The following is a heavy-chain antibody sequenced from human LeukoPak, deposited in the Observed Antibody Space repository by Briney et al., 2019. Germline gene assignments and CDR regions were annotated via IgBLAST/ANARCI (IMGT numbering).Heavy chain of an antibody. CDR1: GFTFSSYS. CDR2: ISSSSSTI. J-gene: IGHJ3*02. CDR3: ARDTDDFQGLDI. D-gene: IGHD3-3*01. Sequence: PGGSLRLSCAASGFTFSSYSMNWVRQAPGKGLEWVSYISSSSSTIYYADSVKGRFTISRDNNKKSVYLQMNSLRAEDTAVYYCARDTDDFQGLDIWGQGTGVTVSS. V-gene: IGHV3-48*04.